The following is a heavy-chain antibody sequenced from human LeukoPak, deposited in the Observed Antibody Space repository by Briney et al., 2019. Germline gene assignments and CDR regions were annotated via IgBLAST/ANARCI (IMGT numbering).Heavy chain of an antibody. CDR3: WRDRGHCSSTSCYYGGYYYYYMDV. Sequence: ASVKVSCKASGYTFTSYYMHWVRQPPGQGLEWMGIINPSGGSTSYEQKFQGRLTMTRDMSTSTVYMELSSLRSEDTGVYYCWRDRGHCSSTSCYYGGYYYYYMDVWGKGNTVTVSS. CDR1: GYTFTSYY. J-gene: IGHJ6*03. V-gene: IGHV1-46*01. CDR2: INPSGGST. D-gene: IGHD2-2*01.